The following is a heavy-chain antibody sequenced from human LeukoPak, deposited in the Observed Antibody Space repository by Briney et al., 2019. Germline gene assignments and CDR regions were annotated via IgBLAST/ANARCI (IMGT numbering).Heavy chain of an antibody. CDR2: IYYSGST. J-gene: IGHJ5*02. CDR1: GGSISSSSYY. D-gene: IGHD3-10*01. CDR3: AKVLWFGEFRGRRGNWFDP. Sequence: PSETLSLTCTVSGGSISSSSYYWGWIRQPPGKGLEWIGSIYYSGSTYYNPSLKSRVTISVDTSKNQFSLKLSSVTAADTAVYYCAKVLWFGEFRGRRGNWFDPWGQGTLVTVSS. V-gene: IGHV4-39*01.